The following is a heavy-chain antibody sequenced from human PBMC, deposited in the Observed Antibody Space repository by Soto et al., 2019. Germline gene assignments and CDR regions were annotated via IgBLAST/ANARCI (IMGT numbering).Heavy chain of an antibody. V-gene: IGHV3-23*01. J-gene: IGHJ4*02. Sequence: PGGSLRLSCAASGVSGFTFSKYAMSWVRQAPGKGLEWVSGISDSGGSTYYADSVKGRFTISRNNSKNTLYLQMNSLRAEDAAVYYCAKGTYYYGSAPYYFDYWGQGTLVTVSS. CDR1: GVSGFTFSKYA. CDR2: ISDSGGST. CDR3: AKGTYYYGSAPYYFDY. D-gene: IGHD3-10*01.